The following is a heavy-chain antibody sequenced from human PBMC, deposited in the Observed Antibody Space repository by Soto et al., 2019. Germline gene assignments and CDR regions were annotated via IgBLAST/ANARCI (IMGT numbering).Heavy chain of an antibody. D-gene: IGHD3-10*01. CDR2: ISYDGNKK. CDR1: GFTFSLYG. Sequence: QVQLVESGGGVVQPGRSLTLSCAASGFTFSLYGMHWVRQAPGKGLEWVAVISYDGNKKYNTDSVKGRFTISRDNSKNTLYLQMNSLRPHDTAVYYCAKAPGYGESVFYYYGMDVWGQGTTVIVSS. V-gene: IGHV3-30*18. J-gene: IGHJ6*02. CDR3: AKAPGYGESVFYYYGMDV.